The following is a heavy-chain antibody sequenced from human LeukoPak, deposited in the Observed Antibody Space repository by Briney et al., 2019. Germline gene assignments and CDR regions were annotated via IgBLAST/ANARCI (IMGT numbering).Heavy chain of an antibody. CDR2: INPSRGST. V-gene: IGHV1-46*01. J-gene: IGHJ4*02. D-gene: IGHD3-16*01. CDR1: GYTFTSYY. CDR3: ASHSGLYGGYVDY. Sequence: ASVKVSCKASGYTFTSYYMHWVRQAPGQGLEWMGIINPSRGSTSYAQKFQGRVTMTRDTSTSTVYMELSSLRSEDTAVYYCASHSGLYGGYVDYWGQGTLVTVSS.